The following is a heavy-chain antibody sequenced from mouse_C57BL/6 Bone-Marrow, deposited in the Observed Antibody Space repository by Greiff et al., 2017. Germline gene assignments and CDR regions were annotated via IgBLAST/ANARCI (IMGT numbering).Heavy chain of an antibody. CDR2: IDPSDSYT. CDR1: GYTFTSYW. V-gene: IGHV1-59*01. Sequence: QVQLKQPGAELVRPGTSVKLSCKASGYTFTSYWMHWVKQRPGQGLEWIGVIDPSDSYTNYNQKFKGKATLTVDTSSSTAYMQLSSLTSEDSAVYYCERNDDYDLFAYWGQGTLVTVSA. J-gene: IGHJ3*01. CDR3: ERNDDYDLFAY. D-gene: IGHD2-4*01.